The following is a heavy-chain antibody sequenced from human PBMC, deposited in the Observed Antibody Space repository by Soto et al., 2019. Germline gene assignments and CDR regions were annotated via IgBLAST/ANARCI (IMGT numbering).Heavy chain of an antibody. D-gene: IGHD2-21*01. CDR3: VCGGNFFVY. CDR1: GFTFSTYW. J-gene: IGHJ4*02. CDR2: INQDGRER. V-gene: IGHV3-7*01. Sequence: EVQLVESGGGLVQPGGSLRLPCAASGFTFSTYWMTWVRQPPGKGLEWVASINQDGRERYYVDSVRGRFTISRDNAKNSLYLQMNSLRAEDRAVYYCVCGGNFFVYWGQGTLVTVSP.